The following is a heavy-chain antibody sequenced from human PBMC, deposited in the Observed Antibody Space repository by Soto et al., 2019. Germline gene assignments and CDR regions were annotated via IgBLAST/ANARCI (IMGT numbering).Heavy chain of an antibody. V-gene: IGHV1-69*13. CDR1: GGTFSSYA. Sequence: SVKVSCKASGGTFSSYAISWVRQAPGQGXEWMGGIIPIFGTANYAQKFQGRVTITADESTSTAYMELSSLRSEDTAVYYCATRSHYYDSSGYFSSNYYYYGMDVWGQGTTVTVSS. CDR2: IIPIFGTA. CDR3: ATRSHYYDSSGYFSSNYYYYGMDV. J-gene: IGHJ6*02. D-gene: IGHD3-22*01.